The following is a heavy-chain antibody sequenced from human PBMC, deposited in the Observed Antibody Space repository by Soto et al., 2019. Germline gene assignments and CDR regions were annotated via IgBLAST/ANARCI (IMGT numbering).Heavy chain of an antibody. CDR2: ISYDGSKE. Sequence: GGSLRLSCASSGFSFISYGMHWVRQVPGQGPEWVAVISYDGSKETYADSVKGRFTISRDNSKNTLYLQMNSLRVEDTALYYCAKEGRQWLTYYYYGMDVWGQGTSVTVSS. J-gene: IGHJ6*02. V-gene: IGHV3-30*18. CDR1: GFSFISYG. CDR3: AKEGRQWLTYYYYGMDV. D-gene: IGHD6-19*01.